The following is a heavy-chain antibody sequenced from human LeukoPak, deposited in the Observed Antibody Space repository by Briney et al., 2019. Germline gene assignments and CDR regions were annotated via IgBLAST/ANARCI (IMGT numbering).Heavy chain of an antibody. D-gene: IGHD3-22*01. V-gene: IGHV1-58*02. CDR3: AAGSGYRSEFDY. CDR2: IVVGSGNT. J-gene: IGHJ4*02. CDR1: GFTFTSSA. Sequence: ASVKVSCKASGFTFTSSAMQWMRQARGQRLEWIGWIVVGSGNTNYAQKFQERVTITRDMSTSTAYMELSSLRSEDTAVYYCAAGSGYRSEFDYWGQGTLVTVSS.